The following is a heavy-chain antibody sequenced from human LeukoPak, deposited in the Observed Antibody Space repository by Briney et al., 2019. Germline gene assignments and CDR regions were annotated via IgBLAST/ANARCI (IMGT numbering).Heavy chain of an antibody. J-gene: IGHJ4*02. CDR2: MNPNSGNT. CDR3: ARHSGSYGDDY. V-gene: IGHV1-8*02. D-gene: IGHD1-26*01. CDR1: GYTFTGYY. Sequence: GASVKVSCKASGYTFTGYYMHWVRQATGQGLEWMGWMNPNSGNTGYAQKFQGRVTMTRNTSISTACMELSSLRSEDTAVYYCARHSGSYGDDYWGQGTLVTVSS.